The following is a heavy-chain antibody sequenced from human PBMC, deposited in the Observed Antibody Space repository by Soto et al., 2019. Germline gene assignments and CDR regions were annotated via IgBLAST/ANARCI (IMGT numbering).Heavy chain of an antibody. J-gene: IGHJ4*02. CDR2: ISSSSSTI. V-gene: IGHV3-48*02. CDR3: AREEGKIFGVVDHIHY. D-gene: IGHD3-3*01. Sequence: GGSLRLSCAASGFTFSSYSMNWVRQAPGKGLEWVSYISSSSSTIYYADSVKGRFTISRDNAKNSLYLQMNSLRDEDTAVYYCAREEGKIFGVVDHIHYSGPGTMVPVYS. CDR1: GFTFSSYS.